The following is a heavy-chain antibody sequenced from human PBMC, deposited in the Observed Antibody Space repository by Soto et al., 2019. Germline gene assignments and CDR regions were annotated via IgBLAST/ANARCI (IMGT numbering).Heavy chain of an antibody. D-gene: IGHD5-12*01. CDR2: IYHSGST. V-gene: IGHV4-30-2*01. CDR3: ARESGYDPYYFDY. Sequence: SETLSLTCAVSGGSISSGGYFWSWIRQPPGKGLEWIGYIYHSGSTYYNPSLKSRVTISVDRSKNQFSLKLSSVTAADTAVYYCARESGYDPYYFDYWGQGTLVTVSS. J-gene: IGHJ4*02. CDR1: GGSISSGGYF.